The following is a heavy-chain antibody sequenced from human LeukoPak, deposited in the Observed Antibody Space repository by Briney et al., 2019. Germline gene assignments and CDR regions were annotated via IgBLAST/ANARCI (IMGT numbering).Heavy chain of an antibody. Sequence: SETLSLTCAVYGGSFSGYYWSWIRQPPGKGLEWIGYIYYSGSTNYNPSLKSRVTISVDTSKNQFSLKLISVTAADTAVYYCARVTATYDYVWGSYRYYYYYYMDVWGKGTTVTISS. CDR2: IYYSGST. CDR3: ARVTATYDYVWGSYRYYYYYYMDV. D-gene: IGHD3-16*02. V-gene: IGHV4-59*01. J-gene: IGHJ6*03. CDR1: GGSFSGYY.